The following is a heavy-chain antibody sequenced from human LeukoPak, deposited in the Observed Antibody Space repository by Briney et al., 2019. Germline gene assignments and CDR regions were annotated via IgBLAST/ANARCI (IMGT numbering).Heavy chain of an antibody. Sequence: GGSLRLSCAASGFTFNSFAMSCLRPAPGRGLEGVSAISGNGGSTYYADSVKGRFTISRDNSKNMLYLQMNSLRTEDTAVYYCVRDDYGDYGLLDYWGQGTLVSVSS. D-gene: IGHD4-17*01. J-gene: IGHJ4*02. CDR1: GFTFNSFA. CDR3: VRDDYGDYGLLDY. V-gene: IGHV3-23*01. CDR2: ISGNGGST.